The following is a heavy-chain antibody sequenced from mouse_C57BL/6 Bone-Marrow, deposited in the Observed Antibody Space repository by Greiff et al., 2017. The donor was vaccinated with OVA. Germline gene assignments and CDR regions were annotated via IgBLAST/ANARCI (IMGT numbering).Heavy chain of an antibody. CDR2: INPSSGYT. CDR1: GYTFTSYT. Sequence: VQLQQSGAELARPGASVKMSCKASGYTFTSYTMHWVKQRPGQGLEWIGYINPSSGYTKYNQKFKDKATLTADKSSSTAYMQLSSLTSEDSAVYYCARGYNKHGGYYYAMDYWGQGTSVTVSS. D-gene: IGHD2-5*01. CDR3: ARGYNKHGGYYYAMDY. V-gene: IGHV1-4*01. J-gene: IGHJ4*01.